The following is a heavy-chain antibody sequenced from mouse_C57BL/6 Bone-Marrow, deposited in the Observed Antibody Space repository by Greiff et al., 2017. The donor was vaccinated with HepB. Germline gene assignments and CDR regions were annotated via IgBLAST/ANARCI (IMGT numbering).Heavy chain of an antibody. CDR3: AWLGLDY. D-gene: IGHD4-1*01. J-gene: IGHJ2*01. Sequence: VQLQQSGAELMKPGASVKLSCKATGYTFTGYWIEWVKQRPGHGLEWIGEILPGSGSTNYNEKFKGKATLTVDKSSSTAYMQLSSLTSEDSAVYYCAWLGLDYWGQGTTLTVSS. CDR2: ILPGSGST. V-gene: IGHV1-9*01. CDR1: GYTFTGYW.